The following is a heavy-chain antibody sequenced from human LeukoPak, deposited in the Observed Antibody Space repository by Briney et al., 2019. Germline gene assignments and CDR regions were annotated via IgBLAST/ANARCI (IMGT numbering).Heavy chain of an antibody. V-gene: IGHV3-23*01. J-gene: IGHJ4*02. CDR1: GFIFSIYG. Sequence: GGSLRLSCVASGFIFSIYGMSWVRQAPGKGLEWVSAISGRGDSTFYADSVKGRFTISRDNSKNTLYLQMSSLRAEDRAVYYCAKYYYDGTGSNLFGYWGQGTLVTVSS. CDR2: ISGRGDST. D-gene: IGHD3-22*01. CDR3: AKYYYDGTGSNLFGY.